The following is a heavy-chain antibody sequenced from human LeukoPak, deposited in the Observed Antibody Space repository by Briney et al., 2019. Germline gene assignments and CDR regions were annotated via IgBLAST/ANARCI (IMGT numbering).Heavy chain of an antibody. J-gene: IGHJ4*02. CDR3: ARENWGRFDY. D-gene: IGHD3-16*01. CDR2: INQDGSQK. Sequence: GGSLRLSCGVSGFTFSYYWMTWVRQAPGKGLEWVATINQDGSQKFYVDSVKGRFIISRDNAENSLDLQMNSLRAEDTAAYYCARENWGRFDYWGQGTLVTVSS. CDR1: GFTFSYYW. V-gene: IGHV3-7*04.